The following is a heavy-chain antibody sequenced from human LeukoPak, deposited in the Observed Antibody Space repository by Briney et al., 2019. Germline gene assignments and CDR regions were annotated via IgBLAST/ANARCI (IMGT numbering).Heavy chain of an antibody. D-gene: IGHD1-26*01. CDR1: GGTFSSYA. CDR2: IIPIFGTA. Sequence: SVKVSCKASGGTFSSYAISWVRQAPGQGLEWMGGIIPIFGTANYAQRFQGRVTITTDESTSTAYMELSSLRSEDTAVYYCASSSGSYYVEWGQGTLVTVSS. V-gene: IGHV1-69*05. J-gene: IGHJ4*02. CDR3: ASSSGSYYVE.